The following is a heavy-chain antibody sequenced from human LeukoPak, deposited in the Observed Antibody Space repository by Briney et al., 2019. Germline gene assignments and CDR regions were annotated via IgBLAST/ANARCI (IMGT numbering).Heavy chain of an antibody. J-gene: IGHJ5*02. CDR1: GYTFTSYG. V-gene: IGHV1-18*01. CDR3: ARVSFRYDFWSGYYMDWFDP. CDR2: ISAYNGNT. D-gene: IGHD3-3*01. Sequence: GASVKVSCKASGYTFTSYGISWVRQAPGQGLEWMGWISAYNGNTNYAQKLQGRVTMTTDTSTSTAYMELRSLRSDDTAVYYCARVSFRYDFWSGYYMDWFDPWGQGTLVTVSS.